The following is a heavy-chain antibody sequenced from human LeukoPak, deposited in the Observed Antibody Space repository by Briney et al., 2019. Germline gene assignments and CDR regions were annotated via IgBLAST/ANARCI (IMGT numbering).Heavy chain of an antibody. Sequence: ASVKVSCKVSGYTFTSYDINWVRQATGQGLEWMGWLNPNSGNTGYAQKFQGRVTMTRNTSISTAYMELSSLRSEDTAVYYCARGYYYDSSVDKYWGQGTLVTVSS. D-gene: IGHD3-22*01. CDR1: GYTFTSYD. J-gene: IGHJ4*02. V-gene: IGHV1-8*01. CDR3: ARGYYYDSSVDKY. CDR2: LNPNSGNT.